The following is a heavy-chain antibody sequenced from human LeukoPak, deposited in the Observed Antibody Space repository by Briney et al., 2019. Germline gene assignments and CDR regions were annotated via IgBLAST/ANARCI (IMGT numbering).Heavy chain of an antibody. CDR1: GFTFSSYS. Sequence: GGSLRLSCAASGFTFSSYSMNWVRQAPGKGLEGVSYISSSSITIYYADSVKGRFTISRDNAKNSLYLQMNSLRDEDMAVYYCARGGTTVVNRYSFDYWGQGTLVTVSS. CDR3: ARGGTTVVNRYSFDY. D-gene: IGHD4-23*01. CDR2: ISSSSITI. J-gene: IGHJ4*02. V-gene: IGHV3-48*02.